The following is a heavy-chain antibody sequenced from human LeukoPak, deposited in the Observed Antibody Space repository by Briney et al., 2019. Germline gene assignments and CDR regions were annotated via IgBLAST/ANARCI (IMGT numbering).Heavy chain of an antibody. V-gene: IGHV3-30*02. CDR1: GFTFSSYG. Sequence: GGSLRLSCAASGFTFSSYGMHWVRQAPGKGLEWVAFIRCDGSNKYYADSVEGRFTISRDNSKNTLYLQMNSLRAEDTAVYYCAKDRGSNPHFIVVVPAAFDYWGQGTLVTVSS. CDR3: AKDRGSNPHFIVVVPAAFDY. CDR2: IRCDGSNK. J-gene: IGHJ4*02. D-gene: IGHD2-2*01.